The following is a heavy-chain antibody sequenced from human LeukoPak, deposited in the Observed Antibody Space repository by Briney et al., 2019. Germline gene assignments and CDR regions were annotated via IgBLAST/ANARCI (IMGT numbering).Heavy chain of an antibody. D-gene: IGHD3-16*01. CDR3: ARYAGDVLRPLDY. CDR2: ISGSGGST. Sequence: GGSLRLSCTSSGFTFSNYAMSWVRQAPGKGLQWVSTISGSGGSTYYADSVKGRFTISRDNSKNTLYVEMNSLRAEDTAVYFCARYAGDVLRPLDYWGQGSLVTVSS. CDR1: GFTFSNYA. J-gene: IGHJ4*02. V-gene: IGHV3-23*01.